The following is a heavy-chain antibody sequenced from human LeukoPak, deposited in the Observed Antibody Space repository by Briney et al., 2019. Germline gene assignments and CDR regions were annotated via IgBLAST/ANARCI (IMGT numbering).Heavy chain of an antibody. CDR2: IYPGDSDT. J-gene: IGHJ4*02. V-gene: IGHV5-51*01. Sequence: GESLKISCKASGNSITTYWIGWVRQMPGKGLEWMGIIYPGDSDTRYSPSFQGQVTISADKSISTAYLQWSSLKASDTAMYYCARRTGALSPVDYWGQGTLVTVSS. D-gene: IGHD1-14*01. CDR3: ARRTGALSPVDY. CDR1: GNSITTYW.